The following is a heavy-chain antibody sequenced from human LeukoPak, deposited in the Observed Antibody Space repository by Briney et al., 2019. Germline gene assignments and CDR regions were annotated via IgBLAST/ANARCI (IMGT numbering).Heavy chain of an antibody. J-gene: IGHJ3*02. V-gene: IGHV4-59*01. CDR1: GDSISSYY. D-gene: IGHD1-26*01. CDR3: ARTSGRYSYDAFDI. CDR2: ISYSGGT. Sequence: SETLSLTCTVSGDSISSYYWSWIRQPPGKGLEWVAFISYSGGTNYNPPLKSRVTISLDTSKSQLSLNLTSVTAADTAVYYCARTSGRYSYDAFDIWGQGTMVTVSS.